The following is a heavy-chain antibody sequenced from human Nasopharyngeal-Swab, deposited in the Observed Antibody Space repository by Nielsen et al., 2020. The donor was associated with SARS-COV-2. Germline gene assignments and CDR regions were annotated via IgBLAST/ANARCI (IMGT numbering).Heavy chain of an antibody. J-gene: IGHJ3*02. D-gene: IGHD3-10*01. CDR2: IYYSGST. Sequence: SETLSLTCTVSGGSISSSSYYWGWIRQPPGKGLEWIGSIYYSGSTYYNPSLKSRVTISVDTSKNQFSLKLSSVTAADTAVYYCARGDYDGSGSLDAFDTWGQGTMVTVSS. CDR3: ARGDYDGSGSLDAFDT. CDR1: GGSISSSSYY. V-gene: IGHV4-39*01.